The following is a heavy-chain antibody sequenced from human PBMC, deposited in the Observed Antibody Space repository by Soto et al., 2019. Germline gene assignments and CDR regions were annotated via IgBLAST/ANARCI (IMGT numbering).Heavy chain of an antibody. Sequence: QVQLVQSGAEVKKPGASVKVSCKASGYTFTSYGISWVRQAPGQGLEWMGWISAYNGNTNYAQKLQGRVTMTTDSFTSTAYMELRSLRSDDTAVYYCVTLGYCSSTSCAFGAFDIWGQGTMVTVSS. J-gene: IGHJ3*02. D-gene: IGHD2-2*01. V-gene: IGHV1-18*01. CDR2: ISAYNGNT. CDR1: GYTFTSYG. CDR3: VTLGYCSSTSCAFGAFDI.